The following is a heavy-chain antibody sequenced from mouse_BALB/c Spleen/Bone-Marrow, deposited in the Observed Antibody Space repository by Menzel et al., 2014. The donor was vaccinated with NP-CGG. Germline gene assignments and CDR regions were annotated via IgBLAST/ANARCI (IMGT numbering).Heavy chain of an antibody. D-gene: IGHD1-2*01. CDR2: IWAGGST. J-gene: IGHJ2*01. CDR3: ARSLIRLRYFDY. Sequence: QLQLQQSGPGLVAPSQSLSITCTVSGFSLTSYGVHWVRQSPGKGLEWLGVIWAGGSTNYNSALMSRLSISKDNSESQVFLKMNSLQTDDTAMYYCARSLIRLRYFDYWGQGTTLTVSS. V-gene: IGHV2-9*02. CDR1: GFSLTSYG.